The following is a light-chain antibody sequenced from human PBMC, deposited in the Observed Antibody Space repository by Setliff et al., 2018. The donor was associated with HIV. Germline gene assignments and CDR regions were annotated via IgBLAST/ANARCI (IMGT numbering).Light chain of an antibody. CDR2: SSS. CDR3: LLYYGTFYV. V-gene: IGLV7-43*01. Sequence: QAAVTQEPSLTVSPGGTVTLTCASSTGAVTSGNFPSWFQQKPGQAPRALIYSSSKKHSWTPARFSGSLLGGKAALTLSGVQPEDEADYYCLLYYGTFYVFGSGTKVTVL. J-gene: IGLJ1*01. CDR1: TGAVTSGNF.